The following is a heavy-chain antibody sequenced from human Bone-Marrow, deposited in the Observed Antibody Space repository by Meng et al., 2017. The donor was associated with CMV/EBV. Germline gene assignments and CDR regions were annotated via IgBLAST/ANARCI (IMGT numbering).Heavy chain of an antibody. V-gene: IGHV3-23*01. CDR3: ARELLRIAVARGLYYYYGMDV. Sequence: GESLKISCAASGFTFSSYAMSWVRQAPGKGLEWVSAISGSGGSTYYADSVKGRFTISRDNAKNSLYLQMNSLRAEDTAVYYCARELLRIAVARGLYYYYGMDVWVQGTTVTVSS. J-gene: IGHJ6*02. CDR2: ISGSGGST. D-gene: IGHD6-19*01. CDR1: GFTFSSYA.